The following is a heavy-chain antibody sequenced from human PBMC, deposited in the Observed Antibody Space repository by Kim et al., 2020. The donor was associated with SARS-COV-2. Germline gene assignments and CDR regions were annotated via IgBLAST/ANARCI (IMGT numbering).Heavy chain of an antibody. D-gene: IGHD6-13*01. CDR1: GGSFSGYY. J-gene: IGHJ5*02. CDR3: ARGPPSPSHSSSWYVGWFDP. V-gene: IGHV4-34*01. Sequence: SETLSLTCAVYGGSFSGYYWSWIRQPPGKGLEWIGEINHSGSTNYNPSLKSRVTISVDTSKNQFSLKLSSVTAADTAVYYCARGPPSPSHSSSWYVGWFDPWGQGTLVTVSS. CDR2: INHSGST.